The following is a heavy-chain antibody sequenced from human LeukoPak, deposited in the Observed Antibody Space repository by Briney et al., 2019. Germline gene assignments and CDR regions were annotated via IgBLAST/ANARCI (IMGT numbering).Heavy chain of an antibody. D-gene: IGHD3-10*01. CDR3: AKGRGSGSYYIRWFDP. Sequence: GGSLRLSCTGSGFTFSSYAMTWVRQAPGKGLEWVSTISGSGVNTYYADSVKGRFTISRDSSKNTLYLQMNSLRAEDTAVYYCAKGRGSGSYYIRWFDPWGQGTLVTVSS. CDR1: GFTFSSYA. CDR2: ISGSGVNT. J-gene: IGHJ5*02. V-gene: IGHV3-23*01.